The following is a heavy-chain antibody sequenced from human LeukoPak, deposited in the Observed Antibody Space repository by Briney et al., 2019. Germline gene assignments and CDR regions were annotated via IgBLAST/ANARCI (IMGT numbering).Heavy chain of an antibody. D-gene: IGHD1-26*01. CDR3: ARAEVGATTDWFDP. J-gene: IGHJ5*02. Sequence: PSETLSLTCVDYGGSFSGYYWSWIRQPPGKGLEWIGEINHSGSTNYNPSLKSRVTISVDTSKNQFSLKVSSVTAADTAVYYCARAEVGATTDWFDPWGQGTLVTVSS. CDR2: INHSGST. V-gene: IGHV4-34*01. CDR1: GGSFSGYY.